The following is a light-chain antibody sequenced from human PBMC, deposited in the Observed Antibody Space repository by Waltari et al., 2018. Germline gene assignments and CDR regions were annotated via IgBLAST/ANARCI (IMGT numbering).Light chain of an antibody. J-gene: IGKJ4*01. CDR3: QQYYSTPLT. CDR2: WAS. V-gene: IGKV4-1*01. CDR1: QSVLYSSANKSY. Sequence: IVMTQSPYSLAVSLGERATINCKSRQSVLYSSANKSYLNWYQQKPGQPPKLLIYWASTRESGVPDRISGAGSGTDFTLTISSLQSEDVAVYYCQQYYSTPLTFGGGTKVEIK.